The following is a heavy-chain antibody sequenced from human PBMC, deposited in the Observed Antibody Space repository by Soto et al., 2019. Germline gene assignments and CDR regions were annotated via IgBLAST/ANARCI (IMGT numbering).Heavy chain of an antibody. V-gene: IGHV3-7*03. CDR3: ARGIATDY. Sequence: EVQLVESGGGLVQPGGSLRLSCTASGFTSSGFWMSWVRQAPGKGLEWVANIKQDGSVQYYVDSVKGRFTISRDNAKNSLYLQMNSLRAEDTAVYNCARGIATDYWGQGTLVTVSS. D-gene: IGHD6-13*01. CDR1: GFTSSGFW. J-gene: IGHJ4*02. CDR2: IKQDGSVQ.